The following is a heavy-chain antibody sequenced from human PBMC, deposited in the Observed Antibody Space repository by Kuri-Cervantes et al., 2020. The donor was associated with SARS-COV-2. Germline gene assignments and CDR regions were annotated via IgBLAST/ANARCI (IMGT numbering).Heavy chain of an antibody. Sequence: ETLSLTCAASGFTFSSYAMSWVRQAPGKGLEWVSAISGSGGSTYYADSVKGRFTISRDNSKNTLYPQMNSLRAEDTAVYYCAKSGLRLGELSLFFDYWGQGTLVTVSS. D-gene: IGHD3-16*02. J-gene: IGHJ4*02. CDR3: AKSGLRLGELSLFFDY. CDR1: GFTFSSYA. CDR2: ISGSGGST. V-gene: IGHV3-23*01.